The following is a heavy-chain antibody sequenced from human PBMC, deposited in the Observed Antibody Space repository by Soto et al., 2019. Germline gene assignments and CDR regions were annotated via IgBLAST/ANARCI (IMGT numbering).Heavy chain of an antibody. V-gene: IGHV3-48*02. J-gene: IGHJ4*02. D-gene: IGHD1-26*01. CDR1: GFTFSSDS. CDR3: ARDSATTLVTPFDY. Sequence: EVQLVESGGGLVQPGRSLRLSCAASGFTFSSDSMNWFRQAPGKGLEWVSCISSSSSTIYYADSVKGRFTISRDNAKNSLYLQMNSLRDEDTAVYYCARDSATTLVTPFDYWGQGTLVTVSS. CDR2: ISSSSSTI.